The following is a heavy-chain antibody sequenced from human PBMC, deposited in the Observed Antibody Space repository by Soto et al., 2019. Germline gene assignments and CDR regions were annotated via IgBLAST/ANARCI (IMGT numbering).Heavy chain of an antibody. J-gene: IGHJ4*02. D-gene: IGHD6-19*01. Sequence: GGSLRLSCAASGFTFSVYWMSWVCQAPGKGLEWVSGISGSGDSTYYADSVKGRFTISRDNAKNSLYLQMNSLRAEDTAVYYCASRIAVAGSGSFDYWGQGTLVTVSS. CDR2: ISGSGDST. V-gene: IGHV3-21*01. CDR3: ASRIAVAGSGSFDY. CDR1: GFTFSVYW.